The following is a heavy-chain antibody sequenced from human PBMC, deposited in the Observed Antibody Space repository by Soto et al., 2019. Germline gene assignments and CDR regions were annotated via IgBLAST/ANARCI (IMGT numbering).Heavy chain of an antibody. Sequence: EVPLVESGGGLVQPGGSLRLSCAASGFTFSSYELNWVLQAPGKGLEWVSYISSSGSTIYYADSVKGRFTIPRDNAKNSLYLQMNSLRAEDTAVYYCARGGGTVPSPGHFDYWGQGTLVTVSS. CDR1: GFTFSSYE. J-gene: IGHJ4*02. CDR3: ARGGGTVPSPGHFDY. V-gene: IGHV3-48*03. D-gene: IGHD4-17*01. CDR2: ISSSGSTI.